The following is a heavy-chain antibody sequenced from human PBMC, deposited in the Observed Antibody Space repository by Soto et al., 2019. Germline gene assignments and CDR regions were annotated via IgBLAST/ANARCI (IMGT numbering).Heavy chain of an antibody. Sequence: SDTLTLTCTVSGGSISSGGYYWSWIRQHPGKGLEWIGYIYYSGSTYYNPSLKSRVTISVDTSKNNSSMKLSSGTAADTAVYYCARSPGIAADGTRVDWFDPWGQGTLVTVSS. CDR3: ARSPGIAADGTRVDWFDP. CDR1: GGSISSGGYY. CDR2: IYYSGST. V-gene: IGHV4-31*03. D-gene: IGHD6-13*01. J-gene: IGHJ5*02.